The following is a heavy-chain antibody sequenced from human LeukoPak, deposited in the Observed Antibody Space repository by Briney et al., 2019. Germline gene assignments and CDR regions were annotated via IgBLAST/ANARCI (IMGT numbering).Heavy chain of an antibody. CDR3: ARGTYDSSGSIDY. CDR1: GFTVSSNY. J-gene: IGHJ4*02. Sequence: GGSLRLSCAASGFTVSSNYMSWVRQAPGKGLEWISVIYSGGSTYYADSVKGRFTISRDNSKNTLCLQMNSLRAEDTAVYYCARGTYDSSGSIDYWGQGTLVTVSS. CDR2: IYSGGST. V-gene: IGHV3-53*01. D-gene: IGHD3-22*01.